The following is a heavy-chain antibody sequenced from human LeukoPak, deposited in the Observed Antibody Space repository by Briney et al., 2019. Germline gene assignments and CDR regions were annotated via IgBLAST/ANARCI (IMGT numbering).Heavy chain of an antibody. CDR2: MTGPADTT. Sequence: GRSLRLSCAASGFNFNNFAMSWVSHAPGEGPEWLSAMTGPADTTYYAESVKGRFTISRDYSKSMVYLQMTSLRVEDTAIYYCAKGAEIDHWGQGNLVTVSS. CDR3: AKGAEIDH. CDR1: GFNFNNFA. J-gene: IGHJ4*02. V-gene: IGHV3-23*01.